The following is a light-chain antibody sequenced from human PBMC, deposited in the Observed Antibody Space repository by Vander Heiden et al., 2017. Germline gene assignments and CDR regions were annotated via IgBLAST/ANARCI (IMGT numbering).Light chain of an antibody. CDR2: SNN. Sequence: QSVLTQPPSASGTPGQRVNISCSGSSSNIGRNTVNWYQQLPGPETKLRIVSNNQRPSGVPDRFSGYNAGTSAYPETSVLQSEDEADDYWSESADSLNGWVFGTGTKLTVL. CDR3: SESADSLNGWV. V-gene: IGLV1-44*01. CDR1: SSNIGRNT. J-gene: IGLJ3*02.